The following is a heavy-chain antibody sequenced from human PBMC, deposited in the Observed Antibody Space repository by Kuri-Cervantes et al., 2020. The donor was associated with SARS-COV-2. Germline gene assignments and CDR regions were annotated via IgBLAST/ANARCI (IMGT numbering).Heavy chain of an antibody. V-gene: IGHV3-74*01. CDR2: INIYGSTT. CDR3: TGAYSSPTFQH. D-gene: IGHD6-13*01. J-gene: IGHJ1*01. CDR1: GFTFGNYW. Sequence: GESLKISCAASGFTFGNYWMHWVRQAPGEGLVWVSRINIYGSTTTYADSVKGRFTTSRDNAKNTLYLHMNSLRAEDTAVYYCTGAYSSPTFQHWGQGTLVTVSS.